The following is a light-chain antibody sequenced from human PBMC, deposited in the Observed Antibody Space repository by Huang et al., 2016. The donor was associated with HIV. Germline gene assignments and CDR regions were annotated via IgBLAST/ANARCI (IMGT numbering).Light chain of an antibody. V-gene: IGKV3-15*01. CDR3: QQYNNWPSIT. Sequence: EIMMTQSPATLSVSPGERATLSCRASQSVSSNLAWYQQKPGQVPRLLIYGASTRAPGIPARFSGSGFGTEFTLTITSLQSEDFAVYYCQQYNNWPSITFGQGTRLEIK. J-gene: IGKJ5*01. CDR1: QSVSSN. CDR2: GAS.